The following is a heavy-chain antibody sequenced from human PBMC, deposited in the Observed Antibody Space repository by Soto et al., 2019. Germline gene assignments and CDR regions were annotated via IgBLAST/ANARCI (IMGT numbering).Heavy chain of an antibody. Sequence: GGSLRLSCAASGFSKYGIHWVRQAPGKGLEWVAVIWYDGSKKYYADSVKGRFTISRVDSKNTVDLQMDSLRSEDTAVYYCVRDPGIKEYYFDYWGQGTPVTVSS. CDR1: GFSKYG. V-gene: IGHV3-33*01. CDR3: VRDPGIKEYYFDY. D-gene: IGHD3-16*01. J-gene: IGHJ4*02. CDR2: IWYDGSKK.